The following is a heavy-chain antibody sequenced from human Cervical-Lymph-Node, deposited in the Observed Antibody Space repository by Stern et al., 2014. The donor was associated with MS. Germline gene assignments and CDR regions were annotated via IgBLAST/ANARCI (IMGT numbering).Heavy chain of an antibody. CDR1: GYTFTAHY. Sequence: VQLEESGAELEKTGASVKVSCKASGYTFTAHYMHWVRQAPGQGIEWMAWLNPNDGGTKYAPKFQGRVTMTRDTSTSTAYMELGGLRSDDTAVYFCARGTGSSWFDYWGQGTLVTVSS. V-gene: IGHV1-2*02. J-gene: IGHJ4*02. CDR3: ARGTGSSWFDY. D-gene: IGHD6-13*01. CDR2: LNPNDGGT.